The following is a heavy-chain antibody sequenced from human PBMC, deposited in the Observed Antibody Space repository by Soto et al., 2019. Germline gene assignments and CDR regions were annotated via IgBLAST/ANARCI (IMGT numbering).Heavy chain of an antibody. CDR2: IHYSGST. CDR3: ARSDGSGTYYYGMDV. Sequence: SETLSLTCTVSGGSISSSSYYWGWIRQPPGKGLEWIGSIHYSGSTYYNPSLKSRVTISVDTSKNQFSLKLSSVTAADTAVYYCARSDGSGTYYYGMDVWGQGTTVTVSS. V-gene: IGHV4-39*01. J-gene: IGHJ6*02. D-gene: IGHD3-10*01. CDR1: GGSISSSSYY.